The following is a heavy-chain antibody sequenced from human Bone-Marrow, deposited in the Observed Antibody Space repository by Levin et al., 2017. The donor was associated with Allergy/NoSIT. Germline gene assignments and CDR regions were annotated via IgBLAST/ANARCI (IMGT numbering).Heavy chain of an antibody. V-gene: IGHV3-7*01. CDR3: ARGSTVTAYWYFDL. J-gene: IGHJ2*01. Sequence: GGSLRLSCAASGFTFSSYWMSWVRLAPGKGLEWVANIKQDGSGKNYVDSVKGRFTVSRDNAKNSLYLQMNSLRADEDTAVYYCARGSTVTAYWYFDLWGRGTLVTVSS. CDR2: IKQDGSGK. D-gene: IGHD4-17*01. CDR1: GFTFSSYW.